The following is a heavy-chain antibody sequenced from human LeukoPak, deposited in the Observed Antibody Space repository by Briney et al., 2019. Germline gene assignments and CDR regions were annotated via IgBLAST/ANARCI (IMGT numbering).Heavy chain of an antibody. CDR3: ARHYSSGWYAGV. D-gene: IGHD6-19*01. Sequence: SSETLSLTCTVSGGSISSYYWSWIRQPPGKGLEWIGYIYYSGSTNYNPSLKSRVTISVDTSKNQFSLKLSSVTAADTAVYYCARHYSSGWYAGVWGQGTLVTVSS. V-gene: IGHV4-59*08. CDR1: GGSISSYY. CDR2: IYYSGST. J-gene: IGHJ4*02.